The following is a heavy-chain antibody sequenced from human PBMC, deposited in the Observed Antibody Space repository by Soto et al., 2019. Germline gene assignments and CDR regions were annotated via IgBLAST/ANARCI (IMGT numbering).Heavy chain of an antibody. Sequence: QVQLVQSGAEVKKPGASVKVSCKASGYTFTSYGSSWVRQAPGQGLEWMGWINAYNGNTNYAQKFQGRVTMTTHTPTSTAYMELRSLRSDDTAVYYCARDPVAGTYFDYWGQGTLFTVSS. CDR3: ARDPVAGTYFDY. J-gene: IGHJ4*02. CDR1: GYTFTSYG. D-gene: IGHD6-19*01. V-gene: IGHV1-18*01. CDR2: INAYNGNT.